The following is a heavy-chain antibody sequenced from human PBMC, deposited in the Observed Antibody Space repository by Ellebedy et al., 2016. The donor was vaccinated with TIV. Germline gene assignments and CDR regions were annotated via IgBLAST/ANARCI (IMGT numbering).Heavy chain of an antibody. J-gene: IGHJ4*02. CDR1: GFNFISYW. CDR3: ARQGTEASGDY. Sequence: GESLKISCQGSGFNFISYWITWVRQMPGKGLEWMGRIDPSDSYTNYSPSFQGRVTISADRSISTAYLQWSSLKASDTASYYCARQGTEASGDYWGQGTLVTVSS. V-gene: IGHV5-10-1*01. CDR2: IDPSDSYT. D-gene: IGHD1-1*01.